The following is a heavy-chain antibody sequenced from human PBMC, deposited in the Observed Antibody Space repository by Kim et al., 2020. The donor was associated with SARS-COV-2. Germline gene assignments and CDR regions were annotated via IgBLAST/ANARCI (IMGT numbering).Heavy chain of an antibody. D-gene: IGHD3-22*01. J-gene: IGHJ4*02. CDR3: AKIKYYVSSGYPN. Sequence: YAVSVKGRFTSSRDSSKNTLYLQMNSLRAEDTAVYYCAKIKYYVSSGYPNWGQGTLVTVSS. V-gene: IGHV3-23*01.